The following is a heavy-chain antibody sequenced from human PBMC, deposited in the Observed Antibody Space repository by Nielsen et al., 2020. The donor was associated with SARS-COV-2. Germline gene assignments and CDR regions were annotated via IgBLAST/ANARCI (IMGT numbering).Heavy chain of an antibody. D-gene: IGHD5-18*01. Sequence: WIRQPPGKGLEWIGEINHSGSTNYNPSLKSRVTISVDASKNQFSLKLSSVTAADTAVYYCARGGGYSYGAIDYWGQGTLVTVSS. CDR2: INHSGST. V-gene: IGHV4-34*01. J-gene: IGHJ4*02. CDR3: ARGGGYSYGAIDY.